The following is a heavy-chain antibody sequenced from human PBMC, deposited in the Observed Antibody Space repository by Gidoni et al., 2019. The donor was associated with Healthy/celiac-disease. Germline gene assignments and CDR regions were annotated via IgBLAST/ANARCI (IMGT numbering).Heavy chain of an antibody. D-gene: IGHD3-22*01. CDR1: GFTFDDYA. J-gene: IGHJ4*02. CDR3: AKDIGPVVVINLDY. V-gene: IGHV3-9*01. Sequence: EVQLVESGGGLVQPGRSLRLSCAASGFTFDDYAMHWVRQAPGKGLEWVSGISWNSGSIGYADSVKGRFTISRDNAKNSLYLQMNSLRAEDTALYYCAKDIGPVVVINLDYWGQGTLVTVSS. CDR2: ISWNSGSI.